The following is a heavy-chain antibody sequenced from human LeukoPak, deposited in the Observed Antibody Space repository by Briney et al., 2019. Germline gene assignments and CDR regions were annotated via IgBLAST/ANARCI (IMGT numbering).Heavy chain of an antibody. J-gene: IGHJ4*02. CDR1: GGSISGWY. Sequence: PSETLSLTCTVSGGSISGWYWSWIRQSPGKGLEWIGYIYGSGNTNYNPSLKSRVTMSIDTSKNQFSLKVTSVTAADTAVYYCARGKGFANFDYWGQGTLVTVSS. CDR2: IYGSGNT. D-gene: IGHD2-8*01. V-gene: IGHV4-59*01. CDR3: ARGKGFANFDY.